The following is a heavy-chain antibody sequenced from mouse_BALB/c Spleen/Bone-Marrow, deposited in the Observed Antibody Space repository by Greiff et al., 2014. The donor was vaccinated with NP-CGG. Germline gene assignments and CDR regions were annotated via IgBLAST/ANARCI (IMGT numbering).Heavy chain of an antibody. CDR1: GYAFTNYL. J-gene: IGHJ3*01. D-gene: IGHD2-13*01. CDR2: INPGSGGT. CDR3: ARRDYSFAY. Sequence: VQLQQSGAELVRPGTSVKVSCKASGYAFTNYLIERVKQRPGQGLEWIGVINPGSGGTNYNEKFKGKATLTADKSSSTAYMQLSSLTSDDSAVYFCARRDYSFAYWGQGTLVTVSA. V-gene: IGHV1-54*01.